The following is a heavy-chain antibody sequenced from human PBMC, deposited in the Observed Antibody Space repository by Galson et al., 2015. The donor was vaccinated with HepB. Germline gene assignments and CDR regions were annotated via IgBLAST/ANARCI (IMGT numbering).Heavy chain of an antibody. V-gene: IGHV3-23*01. D-gene: IGHD4-23*01. J-gene: IGHJ4*02. CDR1: GFTFSSYA. CDR3: AKRQGGNPAGAFFDY. CDR2: ISGSGGST. Sequence: SLRLSCAASGFTFSSYAMSWVRQAPGKGLEWVSAISGSGGSTYYADSVKGRFTISRDNSKNTLYLQMNSLRAEDTAVYYRAKRQGGNPAGAFFDYWGQGTLVTVSS.